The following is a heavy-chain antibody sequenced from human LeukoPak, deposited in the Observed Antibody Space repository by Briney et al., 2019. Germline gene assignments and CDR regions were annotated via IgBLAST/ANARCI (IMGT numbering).Heavy chain of an antibody. CDR2: IQDSGST. V-gene: IGHV4-59*11. D-gene: IGHD5-18*01. CDR3: ARGRGYGYGIDY. Sequence: SETLSLTCTVSGSSITSHYWSWIRQSPAKGLEFIVYIQDSGSTNYNPSLKRRVAMSLDTSDTSEIQFSLKLRSVTAADAAVYYCARGRGYGYGIDYWGQGTQVTVSS. J-gene: IGHJ4*02. CDR1: GSSITSHY.